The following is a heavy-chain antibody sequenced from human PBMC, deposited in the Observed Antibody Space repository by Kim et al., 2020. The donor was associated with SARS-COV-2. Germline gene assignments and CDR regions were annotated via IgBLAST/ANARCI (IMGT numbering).Heavy chain of an antibody. D-gene: IGHD1-26*01. V-gene: IGHV3-11*03. J-gene: IGHJ4*01. CDR2: ISRTSTIT. Sequence: GGSLRLSCAGSGFTFSEHFMSWIRQAPGRGPQWISYISRTSTITNYADSVKGRFTISRDNAQNSLYLQMNSLTAEDTATYYCASGGRELHLITSFDFCG. CDR3: ASGGRELHLITSFDF. CDR1: GFTFSEHF.